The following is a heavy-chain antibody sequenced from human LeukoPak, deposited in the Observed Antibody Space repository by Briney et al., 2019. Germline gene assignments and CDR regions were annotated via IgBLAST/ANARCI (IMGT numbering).Heavy chain of an antibody. Sequence: GGSLRLSCAASGFTFDDYAMPWVRQAPGKGLEWVSGISWNSGSIGYADSVKGRFTISRDNAKNSLYLQMNSLRAEDTALYYCAKGRDIVATTSFDCWGQGTLVTVSS. CDR1: GFTFDDYA. CDR3: AKGRDIVATTSFDC. CDR2: ISWNSGSI. V-gene: IGHV3-9*01. D-gene: IGHD5-12*01. J-gene: IGHJ4*02.